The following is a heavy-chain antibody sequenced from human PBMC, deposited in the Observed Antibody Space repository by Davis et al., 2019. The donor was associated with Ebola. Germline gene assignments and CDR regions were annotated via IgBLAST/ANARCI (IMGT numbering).Heavy chain of an antibody. CDR3: ASSEGYYYYYGMDV. V-gene: IGHV3-30*02. CDR1: GFTFSSYG. Sequence: PGGSLRLSCAASGFTFSSYGMHWVRQAPGKGLEWVAFIRYDGSNKYYADSVKGRFTISRDNANNSLYLQMNSLRAEDTAVYYCASSEGYYYYYGMDVWGKGTTVTVSS. J-gene: IGHJ6*04. CDR2: IRYDGSNK.